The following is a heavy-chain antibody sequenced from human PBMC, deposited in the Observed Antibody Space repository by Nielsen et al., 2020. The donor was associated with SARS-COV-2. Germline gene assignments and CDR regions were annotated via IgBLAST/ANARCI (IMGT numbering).Heavy chain of an antibody. J-gene: IGHJ4*02. CDR3: ARGSYYYDSSGYHYYFDY. D-gene: IGHD3-22*01. CDR2: IGTAGDT. Sequence: GESLKISCAASGFTFSSYDMHWVRQAPGKGLEWVSAIGTAGDTYYPGSVKGRFTISRENAKNSLYLQMNSLRAGDTAVYYCARGSYYYDSSGYHYYFDYWGQGTLVTVSS. CDR1: GFTFSSYD. V-gene: IGHV3-13*04.